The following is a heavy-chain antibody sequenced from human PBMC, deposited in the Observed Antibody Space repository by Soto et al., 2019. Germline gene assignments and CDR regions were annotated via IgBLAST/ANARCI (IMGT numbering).Heavy chain of an antibody. J-gene: IGHJ4*02. V-gene: IGHV4-34*01. D-gene: IGHD3-10*01. Sequence: SETLSLTCAVYGGSFSGYYWSWIRQPPGKGLEWIGEINHSGSTNYNPSLKSRVTISVDTSKNQFSLKLSSVTAADTAVYYCARDLYYYYGSGSYYSLLDYWGQGTLVTVSS. CDR2: INHSGST. CDR1: GGSFSGYY. CDR3: ARDLYYYYGSGSYYSLLDY.